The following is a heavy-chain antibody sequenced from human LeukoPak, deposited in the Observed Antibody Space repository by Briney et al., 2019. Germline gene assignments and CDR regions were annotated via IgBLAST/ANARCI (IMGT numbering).Heavy chain of an antibody. Sequence: VSVKVSCKASGYTFTGYYMHWVRQAPGQGLEWMEWINPNRGGTNYAQKFQGRVTMTRDTSITPAYMELSRLRSDDTAVYYCASHVDIVATNPNYYLDYWGQGTLVTVSS. J-gene: IGHJ4*02. CDR3: ASHVDIVATNPNYYLDY. V-gene: IGHV1-2*02. D-gene: IGHD5-12*01. CDR2: INPNRGGT. CDR1: GYTFTGYY.